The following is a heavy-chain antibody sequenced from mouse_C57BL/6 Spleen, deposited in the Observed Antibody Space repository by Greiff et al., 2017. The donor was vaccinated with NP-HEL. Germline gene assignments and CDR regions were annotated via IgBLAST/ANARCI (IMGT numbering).Heavy chain of an antibody. CDR2: IWSGGST. D-gene: IGHD2-3*01. CDR1: GFSLTSYG. V-gene: IGHV2-2*01. J-gene: IGHJ2*01. CDR3: ARTPIYDGYYAYFDY. Sequence: VQLQQSGPGLVQPSQSLSITCTVSGFSLTSYGVHWVRQSPGKGLEWLGVIWSGGSTDYNAAFISRLSISKDNSKSQVFFKMNSLQADDTAIYYCARTPIYDGYYAYFDYWGQGTTLTVSS.